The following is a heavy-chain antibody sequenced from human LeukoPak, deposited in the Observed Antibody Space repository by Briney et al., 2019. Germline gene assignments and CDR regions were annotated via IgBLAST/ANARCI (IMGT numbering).Heavy chain of an antibody. Sequence: ASVSLSCAASGYSFTCYYIHWVRHAPGQGLERMGLINPNSSGTNYIEKFQCRVTTTRDTSICTGYMELSRLRSDDTAVYYCARVAPGGYDFHYYYYYMDVWSKGTKVTVSS. D-gene: IGHD5-12*01. V-gene: IGHV1-2*02. CDR2: INPNSSGT. CDR3: ARVAPGGYDFHYYYYYMDV. J-gene: IGHJ6*03. CDR1: GYSFTCYY.